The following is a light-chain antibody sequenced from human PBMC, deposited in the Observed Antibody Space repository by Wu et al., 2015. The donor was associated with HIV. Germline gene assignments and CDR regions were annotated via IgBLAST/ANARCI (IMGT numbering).Light chain of an antibody. J-gene: IGKJ2*01. CDR1: QSASSSY. Sequence: ETVMTQSPGTLSLSPGERATLSCRASQSASSSYLAWYQQKPGQAPRLLIYGASSRATGIPDRFSGSGSGTDFTLTISRLEPEDFAVYYCQQYGSSPRYTFGQGTKLEIK. V-gene: IGKV3-20*01. CDR2: GAS. CDR3: QQYGSSPRYT.